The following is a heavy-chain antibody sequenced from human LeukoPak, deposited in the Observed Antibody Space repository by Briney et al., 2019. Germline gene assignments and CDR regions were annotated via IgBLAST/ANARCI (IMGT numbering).Heavy chain of an antibody. Sequence: GGSLRLSCAASGFTFSSYWMHWVRQVPGKGLVWVSRIDSSGSSTRNADSVKGRFTMSRDNAKNTVYLQMNSLRAEDTAVYYCARGFPYRSGGSCYYGMDVWGQGTTVTVAS. D-gene: IGHD2-15*01. CDR3: ARGFPYRSGGSCYYGMDV. CDR1: GFTFSSYW. CDR2: IDSSGSST. V-gene: IGHV3-74*01. J-gene: IGHJ6*02.